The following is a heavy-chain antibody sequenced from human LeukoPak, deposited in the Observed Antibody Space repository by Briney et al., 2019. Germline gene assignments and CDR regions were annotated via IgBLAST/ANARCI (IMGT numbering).Heavy chain of an antibody. J-gene: IGHJ6*02. CDR3: AKSPTTVGPYYYGMDV. D-gene: IGHD4-23*01. Sequence: GGSLRLSCAASGFTFSSYGMHWVRQAPGKGLEWVAVISYDGSNKYYADSVKGRFTISRDNSKNTLYLQMNSLRAEDTAVYYCAKSPTTVGPYYYGMDVWGQGTTVTVSS. CDR1: GFTFSSYG. V-gene: IGHV3-30*18. CDR2: ISYDGSNK.